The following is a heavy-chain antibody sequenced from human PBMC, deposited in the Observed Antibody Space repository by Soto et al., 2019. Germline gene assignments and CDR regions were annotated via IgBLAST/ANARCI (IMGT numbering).Heavy chain of an antibody. CDR2: IIPIFGTA. D-gene: IGHD2-21*02. Sequence: SVKVSCKASGGTFSSYAISWVRQAPGQGLEWMGGIIPIFGTANYAQKFQGRVTITADESTSTAYMELSSLRSEDTAVYYCASINVHGMTAEPYWYFDLWGRGTLVTVSS. J-gene: IGHJ2*01. V-gene: IGHV1-69*13. CDR3: ASINVHGMTAEPYWYFDL. CDR1: GGTFSSYA.